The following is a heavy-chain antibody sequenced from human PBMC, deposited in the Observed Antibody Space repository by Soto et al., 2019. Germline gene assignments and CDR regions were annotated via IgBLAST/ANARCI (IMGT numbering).Heavy chain of an antibody. J-gene: IGHJ4*02. V-gene: IGHV4-34*01. CDR3: ARGHAVAGGYYFDY. Sequence: QVQLQQWGAGLLKPSETLSLTCAVYGGSFSGYYWSWIRQPPGKGLEWIGEINHSGSTNYNPSLKSRVTISVDTSKNQFSLKLSSVTAADTAVYYCARGHAVAGGYYFDYWGQGTLVTVSS. CDR2: INHSGST. CDR1: GGSFSGYY. D-gene: IGHD6-19*01.